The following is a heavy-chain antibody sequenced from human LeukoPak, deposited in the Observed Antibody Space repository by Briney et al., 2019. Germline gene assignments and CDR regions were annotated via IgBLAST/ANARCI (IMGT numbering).Heavy chain of an antibody. CDR2: IYYSGST. CDR3: ARGTYYYDSSGYYYYYYYYMDV. Sequence: PSETLSLTCTVSGGSISSYYWSWIRQPPGKGLERIGYIYYSGSTNYNPSLKSRVTISVDTSKNQFSLKLSSVTAADTAVYYCARGTYYYDSSGYYYYYYYYMDVWGKGTTVTISS. V-gene: IGHV4-59*01. D-gene: IGHD3-22*01. J-gene: IGHJ6*03. CDR1: GGSISSYY.